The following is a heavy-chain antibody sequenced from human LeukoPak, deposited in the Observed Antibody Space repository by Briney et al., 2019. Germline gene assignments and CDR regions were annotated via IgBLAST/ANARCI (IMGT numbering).Heavy chain of an antibody. V-gene: IGHV3-23*01. J-gene: IGHJ4*02. CDR3: ANDDSCDY. Sequence: PGGSLRLSCAASGFTFSSYAMSWVRQAPGKGLEWVSVISGGGGSTYYSDSVKGRFTISRDNSKNTLYLQMNSLRAEDTAVYYCANDDSCDYWGQGTLVTVSS. CDR1: GFTFSSYA. CDR2: ISGGGGST.